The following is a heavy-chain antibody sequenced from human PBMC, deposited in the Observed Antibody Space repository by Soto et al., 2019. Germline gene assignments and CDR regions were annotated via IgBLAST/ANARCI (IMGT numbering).Heavy chain of an antibody. D-gene: IGHD3-3*01. CDR1: GFTFSRHT. CDR2: ISDDGSNT. CDR3: EREVYYDFCSGFNPHPSYFDD. Sequence: QVQLVESGGGVVQPGRSLRLSCAASGFTFSRHTMHWVRQAPGKGLEWVAAISDDGSNTYYADSVKGRFTISRDNSKNTLYVQMNTLSGEDTAVHHCEREVYYDFCSGFNPHPSYFDDWGQGTLVTVPS. V-gene: IGHV3-30-3*01. J-gene: IGHJ4*02.